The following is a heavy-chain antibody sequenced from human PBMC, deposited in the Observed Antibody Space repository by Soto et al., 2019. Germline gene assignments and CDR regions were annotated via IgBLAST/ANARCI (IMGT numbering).Heavy chain of an antibody. D-gene: IGHD6-19*01. CDR2: IIPIFGTA. J-gene: IGHJ6*02. Sequence: QVQLVQSGAEVKKPGSSVKVSCKASGGTFSSYAISWVRQAPGQGLEWMGGIIPIFGTANYAQKFQGRVRINADESTSTAYMELSSLRSEDTAVYYCARDMAFVEQWLFGMDVWGQGTTVTVSS. V-gene: IGHV1-69*12. CDR3: ARDMAFVEQWLFGMDV. CDR1: GGTFSSYA.